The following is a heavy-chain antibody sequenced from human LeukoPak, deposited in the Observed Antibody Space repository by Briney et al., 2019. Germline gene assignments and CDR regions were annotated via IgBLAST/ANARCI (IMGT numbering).Heavy chain of an antibody. CDR1: GGSFSSYY. Sequence: SEILSLTCAVYGGSFSSYYWSWIRQPPGKGLEWIGEINHSGSTNYNPSLKSRVTISVDTSNYRFSLKLSSVTAADTAMFYCARVASGYCSSTNCQKYYFDYWGQGTLVTVSS. CDR2: INHSGST. J-gene: IGHJ4*02. V-gene: IGHV4-34*01. CDR3: ARVASGYCSSTNCQKYYFDY. D-gene: IGHD2-2*01.